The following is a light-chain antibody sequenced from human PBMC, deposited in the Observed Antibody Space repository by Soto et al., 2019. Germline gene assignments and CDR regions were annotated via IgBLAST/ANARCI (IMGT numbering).Light chain of an antibody. CDR2: GAS. CDR1: QSVSSN. CDR3: QHYNNWPPYT. J-gene: IGKJ2*01. Sequence: EIVMTQSPAALSVSPGEGATLSCRASQSVSSNLAWYQQKPGQAPRLLIYGASTRATGVPARFSGSGSGTEFTITISSLQSEDFAVYYCQHYNNWPPYTFGQGTKREIK. V-gene: IGKV3-15*01.